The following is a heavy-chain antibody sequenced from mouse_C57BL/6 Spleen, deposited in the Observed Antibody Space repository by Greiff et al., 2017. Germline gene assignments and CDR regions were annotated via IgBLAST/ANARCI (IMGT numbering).Heavy chain of an antibody. CDR3: ARRGDGSSYDYAMDY. V-gene: IGHV1-59*01. Sequence: QVQLQQPGAELVRPGTSVKLSCKASGYTFTSYWMHWVKQRPGQGLEWIGVIDPSDSYTNYNQKFKGKATLTVDTSSSTAYMQLSSLTSEDSAVYYCARRGDGSSYDYAMDYWGQGTSVTVSS. D-gene: IGHD1-1*01. CDR1: GYTFTSYW. CDR2: IDPSDSYT. J-gene: IGHJ4*01.